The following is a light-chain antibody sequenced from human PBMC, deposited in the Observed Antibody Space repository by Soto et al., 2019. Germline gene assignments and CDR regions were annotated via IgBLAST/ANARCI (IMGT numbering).Light chain of an antibody. CDR3: QVWDPSSTWYV. CDR2: RDK. V-gene: IGLV3-9*01. CDR1: NIGSKN. J-gene: IGLJ1*01. Sequence: SYELTQPPSVSVALGQTARITCGGNNIGSKNVHWYQQRPGQAPVLVIYRDKKRPSGIPERFSGSKSENTATLTISRAQAGDEAEYYCQVWDPSSTWYVFGTGTKVTVL.